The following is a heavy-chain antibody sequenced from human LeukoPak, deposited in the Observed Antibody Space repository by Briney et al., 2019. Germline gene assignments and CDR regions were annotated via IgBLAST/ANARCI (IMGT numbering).Heavy chain of an antibody. CDR3: AKDPRLYYYDSSGYSDY. CDR2: ISGSGGST. J-gene: IGHJ4*02. V-gene: IGHV3-23*01. D-gene: IGHD3-22*01. CDR1: GFTFSSYA. Sequence: GGSLRLSCAASGFTFSSYAMSWVRQAPGKGLEWVSAISGSGGSTYYADSVKGRFTLSRDNSKNTLYLQMNSLRAEDTAVYYCAKDPRLYYYDSSGYSDYWGQGTLVTVSS.